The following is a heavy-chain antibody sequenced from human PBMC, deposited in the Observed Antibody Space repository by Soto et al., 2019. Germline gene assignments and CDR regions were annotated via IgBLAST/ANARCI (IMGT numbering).Heavy chain of an antibody. CDR2: IWYDGSNK. J-gene: IGHJ6*02. V-gene: IGHV3-33*01. D-gene: IGHD3-10*01. CDR1: GFTFSSYG. Sequence: QVQLVESGGGVVQPGRSLRLSCAASGFTFSSYGMHWVRQAPGKGLEWVAVIWYDGSNKYYADSVKGRFTISRDNSKNTLYLQTNSLRAEDTAVYYCARDEGLGVNYYYYGMDVWGQGTTVTVSS. CDR3: ARDEGLGVNYYYYGMDV.